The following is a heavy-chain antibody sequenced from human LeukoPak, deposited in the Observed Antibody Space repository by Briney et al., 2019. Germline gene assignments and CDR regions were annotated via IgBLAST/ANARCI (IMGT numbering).Heavy chain of an antibody. CDR3: ARDLGGYGYFDF. Sequence: GGSLRLSCAASGFTFSSYSMNWVRQAPGKGLEWVSCISSSSSHIFYADSLKGRFTISRVNVRNSVHLQMNSLRVDDTAVYYCARDLGGYGYFDFWGQGILVTVSS. V-gene: IGHV3-21*01. CDR1: GFTFSSYS. J-gene: IGHJ4*02. D-gene: IGHD5-12*01. CDR2: ISSSSSHI.